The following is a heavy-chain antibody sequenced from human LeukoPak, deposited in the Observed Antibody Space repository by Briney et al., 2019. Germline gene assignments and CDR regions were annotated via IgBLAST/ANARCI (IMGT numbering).Heavy chain of an antibody. CDR1: GGSISSDTYY. J-gene: IGHJ4*02. CDR2: IYTSGST. V-gene: IGHV4-61*02. D-gene: IGHD4-17*01. CDR3: ARGYGDYARRFDY. Sequence: SQTLSLTCTVSGGSISSDTYYWNWIRQPAGKGLGWIGRIYTSGSTNYNPSLKSRVTISVDTSRNQFSLKLSSVTAADTAVYYCARGYGDYARRFDYWGQGTLVTVSS.